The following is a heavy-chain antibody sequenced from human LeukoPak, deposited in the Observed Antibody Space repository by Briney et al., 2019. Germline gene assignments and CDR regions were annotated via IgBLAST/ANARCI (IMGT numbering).Heavy chain of an antibody. J-gene: IGHJ4*02. D-gene: IGHD6-13*01. CDR3: ASGSSSWSR. Sequence: EASVKVSCKASGGTFSSYAISWVRQAPGQGLEWMGGIIPIFGTANYAQKFQGRVTITADKSTSTAYLELSSLRSEDTAVYYCASGSSSWSRWGQGTLVTVSS. V-gene: IGHV1-69*06. CDR1: GGTFSSYA. CDR2: IIPIFGTA.